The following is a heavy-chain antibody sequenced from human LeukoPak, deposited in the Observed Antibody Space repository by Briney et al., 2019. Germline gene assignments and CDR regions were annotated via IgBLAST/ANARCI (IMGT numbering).Heavy chain of an antibody. D-gene: IGHD5-24*01. CDR1: GFTFSSYE. CDR3: ARDQTEAIIDGYPMYYMDV. V-gene: IGHV3-48*03. Sequence: GGSLRLSCAASGFTFSSYEMNWVRQAPGKGLEWVSYISSSGSTIYYADSVKGRFTISRDNAKNSLYLQMSSLRAEDTAVYYCARDQTEAIIDGYPMYYMDVWGKGTTVTVSS. CDR2: ISSSGSTI. J-gene: IGHJ6*03.